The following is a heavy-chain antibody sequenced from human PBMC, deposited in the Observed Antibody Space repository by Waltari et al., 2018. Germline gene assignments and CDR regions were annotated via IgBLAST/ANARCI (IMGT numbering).Heavy chain of an antibody. CDR3: ARGLWKGLFDY. Sequence: QVQLQQWGVGLLTPSETLSLTCAVYGGSFSRYYWSWIRPPPGKGLDWIGEINHSGSTNYNPSLKSRVTISVDTSKNQFSLKLSSVTAADTAVYCCARGLWKGLFDYWGQGTLVTVSS. CDR1: GGSFSRYY. J-gene: IGHJ4*02. D-gene: IGHD2-21*01. CDR2: INHSGST. V-gene: IGHV4-34*01.